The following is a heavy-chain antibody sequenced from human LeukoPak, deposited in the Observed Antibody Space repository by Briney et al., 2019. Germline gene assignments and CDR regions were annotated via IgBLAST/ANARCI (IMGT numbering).Heavy chain of an antibody. CDR2: IWNSGNT. V-gene: IGHV4-31*03. J-gene: IGHJ5*02. D-gene: IGHD6-6*01. CDR1: GDSISSRTYY. Sequence: PSQTLSLTCSVSGDSISSRTYYWTCIRQHPEKGLEWIGYIWNSGNTNYNPSLKSRVTISVDTSKHQLSLKLTSVTAADTALYYCASDVSSAFPNRFDPWGQGILVIVSS. CDR3: ASDVSSAFPNRFDP.